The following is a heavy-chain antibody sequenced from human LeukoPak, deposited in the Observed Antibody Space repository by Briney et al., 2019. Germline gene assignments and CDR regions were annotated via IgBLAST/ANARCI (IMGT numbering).Heavy chain of an antibody. CDR1: GYTFTSFG. CDR2: IGAYNGDT. J-gene: IGHJ4*02. D-gene: IGHD2-15*01. Sequence: RASVKVSRKPSGYTFTSFGISWVRQAPGQGLEWMGWIGAYNGDTNYAQKFQGRVTMTTDTSTSTAYMDLRSLRSDDTAVYYCTRDHCRGDNCPSFDYWGQGTLVTVSS. V-gene: IGHV1-18*04. CDR3: TRDHCRGDNCPSFDY.